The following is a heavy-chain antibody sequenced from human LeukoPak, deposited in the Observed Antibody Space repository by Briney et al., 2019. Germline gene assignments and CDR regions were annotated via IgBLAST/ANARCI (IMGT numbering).Heavy chain of an antibody. D-gene: IGHD2-2*02. CDR1: GFTFSDYY. CDR3: VRAVPAAILGAFDI. Sequence: PGGSLRLSCAASGFTFSDYYMSWICQAPGKGLEWVSYIHSGGSPIYYADSVKGRFTISRDNAKKSLYLQMNSLRVEDTAVYYCVRAVPAAILGAFDIWGQGTMVTVSS. V-gene: IGHV3-11*04. J-gene: IGHJ3*02. CDR2: IHSGGSPI.